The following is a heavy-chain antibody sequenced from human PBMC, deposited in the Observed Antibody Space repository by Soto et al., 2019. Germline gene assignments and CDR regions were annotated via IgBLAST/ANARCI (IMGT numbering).Heavy chain of an antibody. V-gene: IGHV3-21*01. Sequence: GGSLRLSCAASGFTFSSYSMNWVRQAPGKGLEWVSSISSSSSYIYYADSVKGRFTISRDNAKNSLYLQMNSLRAEDTAVYYCARVGRLAAAGLDYWGQGTLVTVSS. D-gene: IGHD6-13*01. J-gene: IGHJ4*02. CDR1: GFTFSSYS. CDR2: ISSSSSYI. CDR3: ARVGRLAAAGLDY.